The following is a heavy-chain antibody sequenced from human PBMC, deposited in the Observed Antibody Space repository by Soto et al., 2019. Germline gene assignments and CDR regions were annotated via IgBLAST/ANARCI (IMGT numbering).Heavy chain of an antibody. J-gene: IGHJ4*02. D-gene: IGHD3-10*01. CDR1: GVCLASYY. CDR2: IFYTGTT. CDR3: ARGKGTHRY. Sequence: PSETLSLTCSVSGVCLASYYWSWIRQTPGKTLEWIGCIFYTGTTTHHPSLKSRVTISLDMSQKQFSLKLKSVNAEHTALYYCARGKGTHRYWGPGTLVTVYS. V-gene: IGHV4-59*01.